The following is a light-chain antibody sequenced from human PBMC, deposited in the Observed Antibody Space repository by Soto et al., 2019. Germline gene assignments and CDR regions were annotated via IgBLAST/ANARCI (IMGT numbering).Light chain of an antibody. Sequence: DIQMTQSPLFLSASVGDRVTITCRASQSTSAYLNWYQHKPGKAPNLLIYAASTLQSGVPSRFSGSGSGTDFTLTISGLQHEDFATYYCQQSYSFPWTFGQGTKVEIK. CDR1: QSTSAY. CDR3: QQSYSFPWT. J-gene: IGKJ1*01. CDR2: AAS. V-gene: IGKV1-39*01.